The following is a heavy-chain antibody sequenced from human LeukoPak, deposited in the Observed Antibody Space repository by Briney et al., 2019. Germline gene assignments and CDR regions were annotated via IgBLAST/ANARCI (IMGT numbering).Heavy chain of an antibody. Sequence: SGPTLSNPTQPLTLTCTFSGFSLSTSGVGVGWIRQPPGKALEWLALIYWDDDKRYSPSLKSRLTITKDTSKNQVVLTMTNMDPVDTATYYCAHSPVLLWFGELGGWFDPWGQGTLVTVSS. V-gene: IGHV2-5*02. J-gene: IGHJ5*02. CDR2: IYWDDDK. CDR3: AHSPVLLWFGELGGWFDP. D-gene: IGHD3-10*01. CDR1: GFSLSTSGVG.